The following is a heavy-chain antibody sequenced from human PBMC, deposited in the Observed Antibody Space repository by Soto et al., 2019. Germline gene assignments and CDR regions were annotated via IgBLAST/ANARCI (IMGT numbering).Heavy chain of an antibody. V-gene: IGHV4-34*01. Sequence: SETLSLTCAVFSASLGDHYLAWIRQSPDKGLEWIGEVHPSGSTDYNPSLKCRLTLSLDTSKNQFSLKVASVTAADTAVYFCARGKPSGYRFGPRNFFYYGLDVWGPGTTVTVSS. CDR2: VHPSGST. J-gene: IGHJ6*02. D-gene: IGHD5-18*01. CDR1: SASLGDHY. CDR3: ARGKPSGYRFGPRNFFYYGLDV.